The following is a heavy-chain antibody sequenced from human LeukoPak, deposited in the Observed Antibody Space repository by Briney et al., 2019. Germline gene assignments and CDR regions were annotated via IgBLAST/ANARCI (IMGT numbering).Heavy chain of an antibody. Sequence: ASVKVSCKASGYIFTGYYMHWVRQAPGQGLEWMGWINPNSGDTNYAQKFQGRVTMTRDTSISTAYMELSRLRSDDTAVYYCARDLYDSSGYYYEGIDYWGQGTLVTVSS. CDR3: ARDLYDSSGYYYEGIDY. CDR2: INPNSGDT. J-gene: IGHJ4*02. D-gene: IGHD3-22*01. V-gene: IGHV1-2*02. CDR1: GYIFTGYY.